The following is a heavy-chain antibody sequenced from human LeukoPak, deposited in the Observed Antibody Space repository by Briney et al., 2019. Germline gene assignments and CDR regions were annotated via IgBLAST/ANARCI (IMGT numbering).Heavy chain of an antibody. Sequence: PGGSLRLSCAASGFTFSSYGMHWVRQAPGKGLEWVAVIWYDGSNKYYADSVKGRFTISRDNSKNTLYLQMNSLRAEDTAVYYCARENYYDSSGFAFDIWGQGTMVTVSS. CDR2: IWYDGSNK. D-gene: IGHD3-22*01. J-gene: IGHJ3*02. CDR3: ARENYYDSSGFAFDI. CDR1: GFTFSSYG. V-gene: IGHV3-33*01.